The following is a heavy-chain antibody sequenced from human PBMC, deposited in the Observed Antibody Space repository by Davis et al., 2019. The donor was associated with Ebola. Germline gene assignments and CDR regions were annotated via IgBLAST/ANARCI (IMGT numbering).Heavy chain of an antibody. V-gene: IGHV4-34*01. J-gene: IGHJ4*02. Sequence: PSETLSLTCAVYGGSFSDYYWTWIRQPPGKGLEWIGEINHTGNTNYNPSLKSRVRTSVDTSKNQVSLKVNSVTAADTAVYYCASTRRGQLARFDYWGQGTLVSVSS. CDR3: ASTRRGQLARFDY. D-gene: IGHD1-1*01. CDR1: GGSFSDYY. CDR2: INHTGNT.